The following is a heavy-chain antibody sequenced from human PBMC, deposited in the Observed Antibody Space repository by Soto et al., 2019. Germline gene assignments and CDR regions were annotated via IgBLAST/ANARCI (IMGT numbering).Heavy chain of an antibody. CDR3: AKGSIEYSASIDN. V-gene: IGHV3-23*01. D-gene: IGHD4-4*01. Sequence: DVQLLESGGGLVQPGGSLRLSCAASGFSFSSYAMVWVRQAPGKGLEWVSVISARGGSSYFADSVKGRFTISRDTSKNVLSLEMNSLRAEDTAIYFCAKGSIEYSASIDNWGPGTLVLVSS. CDR1: GFSFSSYA. CDR2: ISARGGSS. J-gene: IGHJ4*02.